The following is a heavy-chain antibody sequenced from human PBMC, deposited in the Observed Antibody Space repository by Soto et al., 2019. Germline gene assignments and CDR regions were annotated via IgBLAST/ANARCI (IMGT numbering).Heavy chain of an antibody. CDR2: ISGSGGST. V-gene: IGHV3-23*01. D-gene: IGHD5-18*01. Sequence: EVQLLESGGGLVQPGGSLRLSCAASGFTFSSYAMSWVRQAPGMGLEWVSAISGSGGSTYYADSVKGRFTISRDNSKNTLYLQMNSLRAEDTAVYYCAKGFLRIQLWGDWYFDLWGRGTLVTVSS. J-gene: IGHJ2*01. CDR1: GFTFSSYA. CDR3: AKGFLRIQLWGDWYFDL.